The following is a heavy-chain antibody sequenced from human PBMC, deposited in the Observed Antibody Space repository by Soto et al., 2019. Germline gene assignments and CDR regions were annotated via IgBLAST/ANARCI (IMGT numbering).Heavy chain of an antibody. Sequence: QVQLVESGGGVVQPGTSLRLSCAASGFTFKNYGMHWVRQAPGKGLEWVAIVYYDGSNQYYADSVKGRFTISRDNSKNTLYLQMNSLRVDDTAXXXCAXDLSDYWGQGTLVTVSS. V-gene: IGHV3-33*01. CDR2: VYYDGSNQ. J-gene: IGHJ4*02. CDR3: AXDLSDY. CDR1: GFTFKNYG.